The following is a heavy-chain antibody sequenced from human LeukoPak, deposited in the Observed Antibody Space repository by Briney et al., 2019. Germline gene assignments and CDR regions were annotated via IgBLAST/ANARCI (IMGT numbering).Heavy chain of an antibody. D-gene: IGHD6-19*01. CDR3: TRDLAAVPGPRMDV. V-gene: IGHV3-7*03. J-gene: IGHJ6*02. CDR2: IDPDGSER. CDR1: GFSFSSYY. Sequence: GGPLRLSCAASGFSFSSYYMSWVRQAPGKGLEWVALIDPDGSERYYVDSVEGRFAISRDNAKNSLYLQMDSLRDDDTAMYFCTRDLAAVPGPRMDVWGQGTTVTVSS.